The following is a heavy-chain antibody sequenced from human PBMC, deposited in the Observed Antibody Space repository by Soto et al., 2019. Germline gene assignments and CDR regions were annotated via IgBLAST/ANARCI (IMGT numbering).Heavy chain of an antibody. J-gene: IGHJ4*02. Sequence: PSETLSLTCTVSGGSISSYYWSWIRQPPGKGLEWIGYIYYSGSTNYNPSLKSRVTISVDTSKNQFSLKLSSVTAADTAVYYCARSAPNYDILTGYYVVWGQGTLVTVSS. V-gene: IGHV4-59*01. CDR2: IYYSGST. D-gene: IGHD3-9*01. CDR3: ARSAPNYDILTGYYVV. CDR1: GGSISSYY.